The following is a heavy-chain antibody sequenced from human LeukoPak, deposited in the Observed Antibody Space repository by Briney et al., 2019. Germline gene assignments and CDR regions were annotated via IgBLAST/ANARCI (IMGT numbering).Heavy chain of an antibody. CDR1: GFTFSSYE. J-gene: IGHJ4*02. V-gene: IGHV3-48*03. D-gene: IGHD1-26*01. Sequence: LSGGSLRLSCAASGFTFSSYEMNWVRQAPGKGLEWVSYISSSGSTIYYADSVKGRFTISRDNAKNSLYLQMNSLRAEDTALYYCAKDTYDEGGAEGIFDYWGQGTLVTVSS. CDR2: ISSSGSTI. CDR3: AKDTYDEGGAEGIFDY.